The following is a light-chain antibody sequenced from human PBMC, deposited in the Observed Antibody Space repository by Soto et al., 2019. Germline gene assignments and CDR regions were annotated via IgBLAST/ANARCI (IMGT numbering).Light chain of an antibody. Sequence: EIVLTQSPGTLSLSPGERATLSCRASQSVSSYLAWYQQKPGQAPRLLIYAASSRATGILDRFSGSGSGTYFTLTISRLEAEDFAVYYCQQYRSAPRTFDPGTEVDIK. V-gene: IGKV3-20*01. J-gene: IGKJ3*01. CDR3: QQYRSAPRT. CDR2: AAS. CDR1: QSVSSY.